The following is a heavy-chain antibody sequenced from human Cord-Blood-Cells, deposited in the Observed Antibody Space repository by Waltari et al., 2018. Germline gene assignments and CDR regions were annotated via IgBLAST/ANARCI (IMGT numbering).Heavy chain of an antibody. D-gene: IGHD6-19*01. V-gene: IGHV1-2*02. Sequence: QVQLVQSGAEVKKPGASVKVSCKASGYTFPGYYMHWVRPAPGQGLEWMGWINPNSGGTNYAQKFQGRVTMTRDTSISTAYMELSRLRSDDTAVYYCARGQGRAVAGTRYDFDYWGQGTLVTVSS. CDR3: ARGQGRAVAGTRYDFDY. J-gene: IGHJ4*02. CDR2: INPNSGGT. CDR1: GYTFPGYY.